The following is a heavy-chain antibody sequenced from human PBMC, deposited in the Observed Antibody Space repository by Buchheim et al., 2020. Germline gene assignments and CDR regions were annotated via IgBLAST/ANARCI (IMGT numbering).Heavy chain of an antibody. D-gene: IGHD3-10*01. Sequence: QVQLVESGGGVVQPGRSLRLSCAASGFTFSSYAMHWVRQAPGKGLEWVAVISYDGSNKYYADSVKGRFTISRDNSKNTLYLQMNSLRAEDTAVYYCARSSPMVRGRYYYGMDVWGQGTT. CDR3: ARSSPMVRGRYYYGMDV. J-gene: IGHJ6*02. CDR2: ISYDGSNK. CDR1: GFTFSSYA. V-gene: IGHV3-30-3*01.